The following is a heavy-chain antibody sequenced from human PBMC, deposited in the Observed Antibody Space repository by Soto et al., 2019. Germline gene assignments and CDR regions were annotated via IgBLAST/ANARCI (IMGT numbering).Heavy chain of an antibody. J-gene: IGHJ4*02. CDR1: DTAITNNY. V-gene: IGHV4-59*01. D-gene: IGHD3-22*01. Sequence: PSGTVCLTVTVSDTAITNNYWTWMRQPPGKGLEWIGYTYYTGTTNYNPSLNSRVTISVDTSKNQFSLQLKSVTAADTAVYYCAREVGGYYPYWGQGALVTVSS. CDR3: AREVGGYYPY. CDR2: TYYTGTT.